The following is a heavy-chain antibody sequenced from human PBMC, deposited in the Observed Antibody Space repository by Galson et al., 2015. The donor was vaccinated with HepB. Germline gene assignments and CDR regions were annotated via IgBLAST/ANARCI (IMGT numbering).Heavy chain of an antibody. CDR3: ARSSGGYFDS. CDR2: IKQDGREK. D-gene: IGHD1-26*01. Sequence: LRLSCAGSGFNSSIFWMSWVRQAPGKGLEWAANIKQDGREKYYVGPVKGRFTISRDNAGNSLYLQMNSLRGEDTALYYCARSSGGYFDSWGQGILVTVSS. CDR1: GFNSSIFW. J-gene: IGHJ4*02. V-gene: IGHV3-7*01.